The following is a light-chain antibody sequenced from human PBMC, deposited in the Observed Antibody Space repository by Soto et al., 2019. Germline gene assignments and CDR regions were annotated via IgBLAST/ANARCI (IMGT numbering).Light chain of an antibody. CDR3: QQYNSYSPWT. CDR1: QSISSW. J-gene: IGKJ1*01. V-gene: IGKV1-5*01. CDR2: DAS. Sequence: DTQRTHSPPTLSPSLGERVTITGRASQSISSWWAWYQQKPGKAPKLLIYDASSLESGVPSRFSGSGSGTEFTLTISSLQPDDFATYYCQQYNSYSPWTFGHGTKVEIK.